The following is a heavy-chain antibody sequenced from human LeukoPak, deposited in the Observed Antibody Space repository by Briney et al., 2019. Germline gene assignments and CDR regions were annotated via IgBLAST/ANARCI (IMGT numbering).Heavy chain of an antibody. D-gene: IGHD6-6*01. Sequence: ASVKVSCKASGYTFTAYYMHWVRQAPGQGLEWMGWINPNSGDTNYAQKFQGRVTMIRDTSTSTAYMELSRLRSDDTAVYYCARWSIPATYFYYYMDVWGKGTMVTISS. CDR3: ARWSIPATYFYYYMDV. J-gene: IGHJ6*03. CDR2: INPNSGDT. V-gene: IGHV1-2*02. CDR1: GYTFTAYY.